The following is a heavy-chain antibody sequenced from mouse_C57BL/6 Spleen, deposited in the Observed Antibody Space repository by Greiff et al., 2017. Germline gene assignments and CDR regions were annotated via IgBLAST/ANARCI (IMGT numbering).Heavy chain of an antibody. Sequence: QVQLKQPGAELVKPGASVKLSCKASGYTFTSYWMHWVKQRPGQGLEWIGMIHPNSGSTNYNEKFKSKATLTVDKSSSTAYMQLSSLTSEDSAVYYCARNYYGNYEDYWGQGTTLTVSS. J-gene: IGHJ2*01. V-gene: IGHV1-64*01. CDR1: GYTFTSYW. D-gene: IGHD2-1*01. CDR2: IHPNSGST. CDR3: ARNYYGNYEDY.